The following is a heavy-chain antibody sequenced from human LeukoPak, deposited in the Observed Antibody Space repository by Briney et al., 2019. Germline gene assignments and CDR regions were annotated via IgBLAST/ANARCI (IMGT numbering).Heavy chain of an antibody. J-gene: IGHJ4*02. V-gene: IGHV4-30-2*01. CDR1: GGSISSGGYS. CDR3: ARPLGSDFDY. CDR2: IYHSGST. D-gene: IGHD6-6*01. Sequence: PSQTLSLTCAVSGGSISSGGYSWSWIRQPPGKGLEWIGYIYHSGSTYYNPSLKSRVTISVDRSKNQFSLKLSSVTAADTAVYYCARPLGSDFDYWGQETLVTVSS.